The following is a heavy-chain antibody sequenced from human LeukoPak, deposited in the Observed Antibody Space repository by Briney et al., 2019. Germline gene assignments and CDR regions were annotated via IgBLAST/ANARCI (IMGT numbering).Heavy chain of an antibody. D-gene: IGHD5-24*01. CDR2: ISSSSSYI. CDR3: ARGMASIDGYYYYMDV. J-gene: IGHJ6*03. CDR1: GFTFSSYS. Sequence: GGSLRLSCAASGFTFSSYSMNWVRQAPGKGLEWVSSISSSSSYIYYADSVKGRFTISRDNAKNSLYLQMSSLRAEDTAVYYCARGMASIDGYYYYMDVWGKGTTVTVSS. V-gene: IGHV3-21*01.